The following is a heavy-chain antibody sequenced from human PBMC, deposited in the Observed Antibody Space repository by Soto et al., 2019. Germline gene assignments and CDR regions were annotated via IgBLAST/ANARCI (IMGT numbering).Heavy chain of an antibody. J-gene: IGHJ6*02. CDR1: GGTFSSYT. Sequence: QVQLVQSGAEVKKPGSSVKVSCKASGGTFSSYTISWVRQAPGQGLEWMGRIIPILGIANYAQKFQGRVTITTDKSPSTVYMEVSRLRSEDTAVDYCARASGYAGKGGMDVWGQGTTVTVSS. V-gene: IGHV1-69*02. CDR2: IIPILGIA. CDR3: ARASGYAGKGGMDV. D-gene: IGHD5-12*01.